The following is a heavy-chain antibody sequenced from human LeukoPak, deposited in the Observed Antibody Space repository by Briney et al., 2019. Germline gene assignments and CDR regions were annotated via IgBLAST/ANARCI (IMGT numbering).Heavy chain of an antibody. V-gene: IGHV3-7*01. J-gene: IGHJ4*02. Sequence: GGSLRLSCVASGFTFSSHWMSWVRQAPGKGLEWVANIKQDGSEKKYVDSVRGRLTISRDNAKNSLYLQMNSLRVEDTAVYYCVRDSLVGYGHRYFDCWGQGTLVTVSS. D-gene: IGHD5-18*01. CDR3: VRDSLVGYGHRYFDC. CDR1: GFTFSSHW. CDR2: IKQDGSEK.